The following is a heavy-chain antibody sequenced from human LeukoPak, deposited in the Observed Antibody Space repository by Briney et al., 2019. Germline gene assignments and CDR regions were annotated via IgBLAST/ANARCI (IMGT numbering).Heavy chain of an antibody. CDR2: INHSGST. D-gene: IGHD3-10*01. CDR1: GFPFSSYW. V-gene: IGHV4-34*01. Sequence: GSLRLSCVASGFPFSSYWMTWVRQPPGKGLEWIGEINHSGSTNYNPSLKSRVTISVDTSKNQFSLKLSSVTAADTAVYYCARGRRVYYGSGSYSLDFDYWGQGTLVTVSS. CDR3: ARGRRVYYGSGSYSLDFDY. J-gene: IGHJ4*02.